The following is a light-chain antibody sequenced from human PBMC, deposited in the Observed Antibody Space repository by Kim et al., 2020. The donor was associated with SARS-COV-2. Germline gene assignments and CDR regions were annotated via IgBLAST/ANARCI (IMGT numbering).Light chain of an antibody. CDR1: SSDVGGYNY. CDR2: DVS. Sequence: QSALTQPASVSGSPGQSITPSCTGTSSDVGGYNYVSWYQQHPGKAPKLMIYDVSKRPSGVSNRFSGSKSGNTASLTISGLQAEDEADYYCSSYTSSSTLGVFGGGTQLTVL. J-gene: IGLJ2*01. V-gene: IGLV2-14*01. CDR3: SSYTSSSTLGV.